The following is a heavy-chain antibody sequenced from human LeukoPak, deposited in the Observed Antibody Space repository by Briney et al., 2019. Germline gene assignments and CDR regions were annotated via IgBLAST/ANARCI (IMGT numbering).Heavy chain of an antibody. CDR3: AREGGPYRPLDY. CDR1: GGSISNTNW. V-gene: IGHV4-4*02. J-gene: IGHJ4*02. CDR2: VNLRGST. Sequence: SGTLSLTCGVSGGSISNTNWWTWGRQPPGTGLEWTGEVNLRGSTNYNPSLKRRVPISVDKSENHISLKLTSVTAADTAVYYCAREGGPYRPLDYSGQGTLVTVAS.